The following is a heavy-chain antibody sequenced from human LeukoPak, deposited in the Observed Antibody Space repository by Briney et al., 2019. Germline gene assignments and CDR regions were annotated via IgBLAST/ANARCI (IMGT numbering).Heavy chain of an antibody. CDR3: ARHGNKDTAMGSGVIWFDP. V-gene: IGHV4-59*08. CDR1: GGSISSYY. Sequence: SETLSLTCTVSGGSISSYYWSWIRQPPGKGLEWIGYIYYSGSTNYNPSLKSRVTISVDTSKNQFSLKLSSVTAADTAVYYCARHGNKDTAMGSGVIWFDPWGQGTLVTVSS. CDR2: IYYSGST. J-gene: IGHJ5*02. D-gene: IGHD5-18*01.